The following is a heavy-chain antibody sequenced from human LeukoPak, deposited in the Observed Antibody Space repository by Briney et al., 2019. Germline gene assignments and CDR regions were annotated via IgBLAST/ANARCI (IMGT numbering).Heavy chain of an antibody. D-gene: IGHD1-14*01. Sequence: SVKVSCKASGGTFSSHAISWVRQAPGQGREWMGGINPIFHTPTYAKKFQGRLAITKDESMSTASMDLSSLISDDTAVYYCARGRTTGEFDYWGQGTLVTVSS. CDR1: GGTFSSHA. CDR3: ARGRTTGEFDY. J-gene: IGHJ4*02. V-gene: IGHV1-69*05. CDR2: INPIFHTP.